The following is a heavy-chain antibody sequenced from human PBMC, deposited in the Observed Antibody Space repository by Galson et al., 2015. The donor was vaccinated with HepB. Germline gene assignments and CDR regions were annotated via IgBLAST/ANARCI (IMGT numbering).Heavy chain of an antibody. CDR1: GFTFSGSA. D-gene: IGHD2-2*01. J-gene: IGHJ4*02. CDR3: TRMGDLTGYSSS. Sequence: SLRLSCAASGFTFSGSAIHWVRQASGKGPEWIGHIRSKATNFATVYVASVKGRFTISRDDSKNTSYLLMKSLKTEDTAVYYCTRMGDLTGYSSSWGQGTLVTVSS. CDR2: IRSKATNFAT. V-gene: IGHV3-73*01.